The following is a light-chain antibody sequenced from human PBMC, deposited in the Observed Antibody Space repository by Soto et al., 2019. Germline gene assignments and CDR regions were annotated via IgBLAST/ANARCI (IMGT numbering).Light chain of an antibody. Sequence: EIVLTQSPSTLSFSPGERATISCSASQSVYSYLSWYQQKPGQAPRLLIYDASNRATGIPARLSGSGSGTDFTILISSLEPEDYAVYYCHQRSNWTPLTFGQGTQVEIK. CDR2: DAS. CDR1: QSVYSY. V-gene: IGKV3-11*01. CDR3: HQRSNWTPLT. J-gene: IGKJ5*01.